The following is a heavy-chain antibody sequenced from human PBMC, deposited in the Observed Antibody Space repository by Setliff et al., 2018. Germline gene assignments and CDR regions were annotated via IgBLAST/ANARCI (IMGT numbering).Heavy chain of an antibody. V-gene: IGHV7-4-1*02. CDR3: ARANRFGTALYKGYYYLDV. Sequence: ASVKVSCKASGYTFNSYGITWVRQAPGQGLEWMGWISCYDGNTRYAQDFTGRFVFSLDTSVSTAYLQISGLKAEDSAVYYCARANRFGTALYKGYYYLDVWGKGTTVTVSS. CDR1: GYTFNSYG. J-gene: IGHJ6*03. D-gene: IGHD3-16*01. CDR2: ISCYDGNT.